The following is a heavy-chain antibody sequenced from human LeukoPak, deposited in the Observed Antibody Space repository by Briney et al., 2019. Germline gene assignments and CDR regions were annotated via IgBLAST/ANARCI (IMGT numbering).Heavy chain of an antibody. CDR3: ARAKVPAAMAELDY. V-gene: IGHV1-69*13. D-gene: IGHD2-2*01. J-gene: IGHJ4*02. CDR2: IIPIFGTA. Sequence: SVKVSCKASGGTFSSYAISWVRQAPGQGLEWMGGIIPIFGTANYAQKFQGRVTITADESTSTAYMELSSLRSEYTAVYYCARAKVPAAMAELDYWGQGTLVTVCS. CDR1: GGTFSSYA.